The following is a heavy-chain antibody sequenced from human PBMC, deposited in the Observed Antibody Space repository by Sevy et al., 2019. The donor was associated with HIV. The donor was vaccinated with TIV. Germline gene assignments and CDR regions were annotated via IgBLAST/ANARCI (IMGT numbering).Heavy chain of an antibody. J-gene: IGHJ4*02. CDR2: ISSSGSTI. Sequence: GGSLRLSCAASGFTFSDYYMSWIRQAPGKGLEWVSYISSSGSTIYYADSVKGRFTISRDNAKNSLYLQMNSLRAEDTAVYYCARDKDDFWSGSPLFDYWGQGTLVTVSS. CDR3: ARDKDDFWSGSPLFDY. V-gene: IGHV3-11*01. D-gene: IGHD3-3*01. CDR1: GFTFSDYY.